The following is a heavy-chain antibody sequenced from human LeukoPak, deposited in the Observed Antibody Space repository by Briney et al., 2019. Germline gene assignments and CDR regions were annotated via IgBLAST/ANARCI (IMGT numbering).Heavy chain of an antibody. Sequence: ASVKVSCKASGYTFTGYYMHWVRQAPGQGLEWMGWINPNSGGTNYAQKFQGRVTMTRDTSISTAYMELSRLRSDDTAVYYCARGWYYDILTGYYTTPLDYWGQGTLVTVSS. J-gene: IGHJ4*02. V-gene: IGHV1-2*02. CDR3: ARGWYYDILTGYYTTPLDY. D-gene: IGHD3-9*01. CDR2: INPNSGGT. CDR1: GYTFTGYY.